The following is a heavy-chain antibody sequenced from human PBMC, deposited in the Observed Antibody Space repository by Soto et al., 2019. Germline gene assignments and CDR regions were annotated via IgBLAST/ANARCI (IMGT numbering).Heavy chain of an antibody. CDR1: GFTFSGSA. Sequence: EVQLVESGGGLVQPGGSLKLSCAASGFTFSGSAMHWVRQASGKGLEWVGRIRSKANSYATAYAASVKGRFTISREDSKSTAYLQMNGLKTEGTAVYYCTRPGFWGQGTMVTVSS. CDR3: TRPGF. J-gene: IGHJ3*01. V-gene: IGHV3-73*01. CDR2: IRSKANSYAT.